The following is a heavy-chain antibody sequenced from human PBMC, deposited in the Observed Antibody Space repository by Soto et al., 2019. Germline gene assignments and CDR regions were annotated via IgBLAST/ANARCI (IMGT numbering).Heavy chain of an antibody. CDR3: SRRAPEGFDP. V-gene: IGHV4-39*01. CDR1: GGSISKSSYY. CDR2: MSYSGST. Sequence: PSETLSLTCTVSGGSISKSSYYWVWIRQPPGKGLEWVGSMSYSGSTYYNPSLKSRVAISVDTSKNQLSLQVSSVTAADTAVYYCSRRAPEGFDPWGQGTLVT. J-gene: IGHJ5*02.